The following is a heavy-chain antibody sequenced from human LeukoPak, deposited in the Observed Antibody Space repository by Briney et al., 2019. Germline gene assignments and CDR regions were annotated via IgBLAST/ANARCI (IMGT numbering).Heavy chain of an antibody. J-gene: IGHJ4*02. D-gene: IGHD2-2*01. CDR1: GFTFSSYG. CDR2: IWYDGSNK. V-gene: IGHV3-33*01. CDR3: ARGGEDCSSTSCYGEYYFDY. Sequence: GSLRLSCAASGFTFSSYGMHWVRQAPGKGLEWVAVIWYDGSNKYYADSVKGRFTISRDNSKNTLYLQMNSLRAEDTAVYHCARGGEDCSSTSCYGEYYFDYWGQGTLVTVSS.